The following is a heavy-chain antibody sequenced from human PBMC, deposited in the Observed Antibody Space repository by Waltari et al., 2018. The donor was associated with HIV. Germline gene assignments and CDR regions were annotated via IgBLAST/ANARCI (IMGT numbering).Heavy chain of an antibody. V-gene: IGHV3-7*01. CDR2: MKQYGAET. CDR1: GFIFNNYW. D-gene: IGHD6-25*01. Sequence: LEQSGGGSAHPGESLRVACKADGFIFNNYWMSWGCQAPVEGVDGVANMKQYGAETYYAESVKGRFTISRDNANYFLYLQMNNLTAEDTATYFCVTAAYQGLQPYHPHPMDVWGQGTTVSVSS. J-gene: IGHJ6*02. CDR3: VTAAYQGLQPYHPHPMDV.